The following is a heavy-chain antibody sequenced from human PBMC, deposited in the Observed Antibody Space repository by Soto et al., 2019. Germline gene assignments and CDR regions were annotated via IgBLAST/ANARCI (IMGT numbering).Heavy chain of an antibody. J-gene: IGHJ1*01. V-gene: IGHV3-9*01. CDR2: INWNGVNK. D-gene: IGHD3-16*01. CDR3: AKDVDSLGELWGYFQN. CDR1: GFMFEDYA. Sequence: PGGSLRLSCAVSGFMFEDYAMHWVRQAPGKGLEWVSGINWNGVNKGYADSVQGRFTISRDNAKKSLYLQMNYLRPEDTALYFCAKDVDSLGELWGYFQNWGQGNVVTVSS.